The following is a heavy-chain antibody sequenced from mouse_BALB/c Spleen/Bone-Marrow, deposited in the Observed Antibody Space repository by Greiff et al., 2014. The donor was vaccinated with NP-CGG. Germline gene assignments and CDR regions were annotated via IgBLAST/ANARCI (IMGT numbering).Heavy chain of an antibody. V-gene: IGHV3-1*02. CDR3: ARQNDGYLYYAMDY. Sequence: EVQLQQSGPDLVKPSQSLSLTCTVTGYSITSGYSWHWIRQFPGNKLEWMGYIHYSGTTNYNPSLKSRISITRDTSKNQFFLQLNSVTSDDTATYYCARQNDGYLYYAMDYWGQGTSATVSS. CDR2: IHYSGTT. J-gene: IGHJ4*01. CDR1: GYSITSGYS. D-gene: IGHD2-3*01.